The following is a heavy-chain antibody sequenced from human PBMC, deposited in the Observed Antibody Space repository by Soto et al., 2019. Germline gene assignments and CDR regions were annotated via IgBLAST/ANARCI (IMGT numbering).Heavy chain of an antibody. D-gene: IGHD2-21*01. V-gene: IGHV6-1*01. CDR3: ARDGGDGYNDLDS. CDR2: THYRSKWYN. J-gene: IGHJ4*02. Sequence: PSQTLSLTCAISGDSVSSNIASWHWIRQSPSRGLEWLGRTHYRSKWYNDYAVSVKSRITIHPDTSKNQFSLHLNSVTPEDTALYYCARDGGDGYNDLDSWGQGTLVTVS. CDR1: GDSVSSNIAS.